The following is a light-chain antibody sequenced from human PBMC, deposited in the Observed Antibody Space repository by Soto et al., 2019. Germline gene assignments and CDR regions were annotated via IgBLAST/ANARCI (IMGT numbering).Light chain of an antibody. CDR3: QHYNSYSEA. J-gene: IGKJ1*01. CDR1: QAIRND. Sequence: DIQMTQSPSSLSASVGDRVTITCRASQAIRNDVGWYQQKPGKDPKRLIYKASTLKSGVPSRFSGSGSGTEFTLTISSLQPDDFATYYCQHYNSYSEAFGQGTKVDIK. V-gene: IGKV1-5*03. CDR2: KAS.